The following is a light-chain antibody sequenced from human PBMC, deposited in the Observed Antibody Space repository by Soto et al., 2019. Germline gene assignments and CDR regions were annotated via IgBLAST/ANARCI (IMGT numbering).Light chain of an antibody. CDR1: QSVSSN. Sequence: EIVMTQSPATLSVSPGERATLSCRASQSVSSNLAWYQQKPGQAPRLLIYRASTRATGIPARFSGNGYGTEFTLTISSLQSEDFAVYYCQQYNKWPPYTFGQGTKLEIK. CDR2: RAS. J-gene: IGKJ2*01. V-gene: IGKV3-15*01. CDR3: QQYNKWPPYT.